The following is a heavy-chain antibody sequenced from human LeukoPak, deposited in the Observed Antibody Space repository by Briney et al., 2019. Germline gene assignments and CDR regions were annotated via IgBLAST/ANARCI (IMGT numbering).Heavy chain of an antibody. CDR1: GFTLSTYS. D-gene: IGHD6-19*01. Sequence: PGGSLRLSCAASGFTLSTYSMSWVRQAPGKGLEWVSSISSSSTYIYYADSVKGRFTISRDNAKNSLYLQMNSLRAEDTALYYCALIFPYSSGWSTEFDYWGQGTLVTVSS. CDR2: ISSSSTYI. J-gene: IGHJ4*02. V-gene: IGHV3-21*04. CDR3: ALIFPYSSGWSTEFDY.